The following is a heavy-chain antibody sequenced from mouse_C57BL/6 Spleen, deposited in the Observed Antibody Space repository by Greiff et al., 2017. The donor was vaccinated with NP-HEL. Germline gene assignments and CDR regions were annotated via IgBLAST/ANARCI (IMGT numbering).Heavy chain of an antibody. CDR1: GFSLTSYA. Sequence: VMLVESGPGLVAPSQSLSITCTVSGFSLTSYAISWVRQPPGKGLEWLGVIWTGGGTNYNSALKSRLSISKDNSKSQVFLKMNSLQTDDTARYYCARNSPYDGYYAMDYWGQGTSVTVSS. CDR2: IWTGGGT. J-gene: IGHJ4*01. V-gene: IGHV2-9-1*01. D-gene: IGHD2-3*01. CDR3: ARNSPYDGYYAMDY.